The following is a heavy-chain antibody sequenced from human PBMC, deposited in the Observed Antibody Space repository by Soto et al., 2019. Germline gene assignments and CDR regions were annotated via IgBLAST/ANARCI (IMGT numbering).Heavy chain of an antibody. D-gene: IGHD5-18*01. V-gene: IGHV3-48*02. CDR1: GFTFSSYS. CDR2: ISSSSSTI. J-gene: IGHJ6*02. CDR3: ARPYSATVDTAYYYYGMDV. Sequence: GGSLRLSCAASGFTFSSYSMNWVRQAPGKGLEWVSYISSSSSTIYYADSVKGRFTISRDNAKNSVYLQMNSLRDEDTAVYYCARPYSATVDTAYYYYGMDVWGQGTTVTVSS.